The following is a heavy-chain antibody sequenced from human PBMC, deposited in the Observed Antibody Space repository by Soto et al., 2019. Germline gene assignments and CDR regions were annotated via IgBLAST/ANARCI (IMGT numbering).Heavy chain of an antibody. J-gene: IGHJ1*01. V-gene: IGHV3-15*01. CDR2: IKSKTDGVTT. CDR3: TTYPYCSGCSCYGGSEYFQH. Sequence: GGSLRLSCAASGFTFSNAWMSWVRQAPGKGLEWVGRIKSKTDGVTTDYATPVKGRFTISRDDSKNTLYLQMNSLKTEVTAVYYCTTYPYCSGCSCYGGSEYFQHWGQGTLVTVSS. D-gene: IGHD2-15*01. CDR1: GFTFSNAW.